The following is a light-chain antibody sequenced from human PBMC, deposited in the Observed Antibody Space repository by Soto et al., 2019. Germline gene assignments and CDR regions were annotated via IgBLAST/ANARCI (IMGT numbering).Light chain of an antibody. Sequence: SALTQPPSVSGAPGERVTISCTGSSSDIGAGYRVRWYQQVPGTAPKLLIYDNTNRPSGVSVRFSGSKSGTSASLAISGLQAEDEADYYCQSFDKYLSAVVFGGGTKSPS. CDR2: DNT. CDR3: QSFDKYLSAVV. CDR1: SSDIGAGYR. J-gene: IGLJ2*01. V-gene: IGLV1-40*01.